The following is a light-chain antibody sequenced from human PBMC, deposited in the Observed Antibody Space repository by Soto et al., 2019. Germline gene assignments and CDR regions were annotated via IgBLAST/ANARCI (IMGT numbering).Light chain of an antibody. J-gene: IGKJ4*01. CDR3: QQYSHWPPLT. CDR2: VAS. CDR1: QSVSNN. V-gene: IGKV3-15*01. Sequence: EIVMTQSPATLSVSPGERATLSCRASQSVSNNLAWYQVKPGQAPRLLIYVASTRATGIPARFSVSGSGTEFTLTISSLQSEDFAVYYCQQYSHWPPLTFGGGTKVEI.